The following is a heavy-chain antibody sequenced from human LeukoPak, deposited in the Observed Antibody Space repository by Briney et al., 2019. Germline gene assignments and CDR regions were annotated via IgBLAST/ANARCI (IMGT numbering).Heavy chain of an antibody. CDR1: GGSISSGSYY. D-gene: IGHD6-19*01. Sequence: SQTLSLTCTVSGGSISSGSYYWSWIRQPAGKGLEWIGRIYTSGSTNYNPSLKSRVTISVDTSKNQFSLKLSSVTAADTAVYYCARCTAVAGIGGDFDYWGQGILVTVSS. J-gene: IGHJ4*02. CDR3: ARCTAVAGIGGDFDY. V-gene: IGHV4-61*02. CDR2: IYTSGST.